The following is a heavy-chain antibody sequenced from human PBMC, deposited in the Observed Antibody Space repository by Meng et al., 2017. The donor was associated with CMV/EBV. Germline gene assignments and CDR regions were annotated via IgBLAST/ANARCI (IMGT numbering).Heavy chain of an antibody. D-gene: IGHD2-15*01. V-gene: IGHV1-2*02. J-gene: IGHJ4*02. CDR3: ARGKVDARSAVALFDY. Sequence: SGCTFTGYYMHWVRQAPGQGLEWMGWINPNSGGTNYAQKFQGRVTMTRDTSISTAYMELSRLRSDDTAVYYCARGKVDARSAVALFDYWGQGTLVTVSS. CDR1: GCTFTGYY. CDR2: INPNSGGT.